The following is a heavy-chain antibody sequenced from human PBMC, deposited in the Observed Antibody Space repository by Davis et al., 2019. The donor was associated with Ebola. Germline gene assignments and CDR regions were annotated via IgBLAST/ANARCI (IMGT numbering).Heavy chain of an antibody. CDR1: GYTLTDLS. V-gene: IGHV1-24*01. D-gene: IGHD2-15*01. CDR3: ATDRGYCSGGSCYPRTYGMDV. Sequence: AASVKVSCKVSGYTLTDLSMHWVRQAPGKGLEWMGGFDPEDGETIYAQKFQGRVTMTEDTSTDTAYMELSSLRSEDTAVYYCATDRGYCSGGSCYPRTYGMDVWGQGTTVTVSS. J-gene: IGHJ6*02. CDR2: FDPEDGET.